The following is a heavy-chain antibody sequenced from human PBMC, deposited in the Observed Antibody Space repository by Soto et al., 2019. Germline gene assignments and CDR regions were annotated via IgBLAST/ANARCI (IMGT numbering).Heavy chain of an antibody. CDR1: GFSLSNARMG. J-gene: IGHJ5*02. Sequence: QVTLKESGPVLVKPTETLTLTCTVSGFSLSNARMGVSWIRQPPGKALEWLAHIFSNDEKSYSTSLKSRLTIYKDTPKSRVALTMTNMESVDTATYSCARITSLEVELPGWFDHWGQETLVIVCS. CDR2: IFSNDEK. D-gene: IGHD1-7*01. V-gene: IGHV2-26*01. CDR3: ARITSLEVELPGWFDH.